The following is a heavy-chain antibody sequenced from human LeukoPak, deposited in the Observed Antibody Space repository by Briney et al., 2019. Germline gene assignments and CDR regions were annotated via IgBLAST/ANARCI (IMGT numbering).Heavy chain of an antibody. CDR1: GGTFSSYA. D-gene: IGHD3-3*01. CDR2: IIPIFGTA. J-gene: IGHJ6*03. Sequence: SVKVSCKASGGTFSSYAISWVRQAPGQGLEWMGGIIPIFGTANYAQKFQGRVTITTDESTSTAYMELSSLRSEDTAVYYCSLVLRFLEWLFRGYYYMDVWGKGPTVTVSS. CDR3: SLVLRFLEWLFRGYYYMDV. V-gene: IGHV1-69*05.